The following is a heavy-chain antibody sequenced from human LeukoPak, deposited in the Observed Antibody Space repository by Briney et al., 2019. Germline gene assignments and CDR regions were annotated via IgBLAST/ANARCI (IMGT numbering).Heavy chain of an antibody. D-gene: IGHD5-18*01. Sequence: ASVNLSFKSSGSTFTVYYMHWVRHAPGQGLGRKGIINPNSSGTNYAQTFKGRVTMTRDTSKSTASLELSRLSSEDTAVYYCARPHVGYSYGYAYYYYYFIDVWGKGNPVTISS. CDR3: ARPHVGYSYGYAYYYYYFIDV. J-gene: IGHJ6*04. V-gene: IGHV1-2*02. CDR1: GSTFTVYY. CDR2: INPNSSGT.